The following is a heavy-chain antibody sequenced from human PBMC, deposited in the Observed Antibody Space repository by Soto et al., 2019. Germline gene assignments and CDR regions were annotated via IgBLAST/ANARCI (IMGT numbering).Heavy chain of an antibody. J-gene: IGHJ4*02. Sequence: GGSLRLSCAASGFTFSDYYMSWIRQAPGKGLEWVSYISSSSSYTNYADSVKGRFTISRDNAKNSLYLQMNSLRAEDTAVYYCARAKDYYDRSDYWGQGTLVTFSS. D-gene: IGHD3-22*01. CDR3: ARAKDYYDRSDY. V-gene: IGHV3-11*06. CDR2: ISSSSSYT. CDR1: GFTFSDYY.